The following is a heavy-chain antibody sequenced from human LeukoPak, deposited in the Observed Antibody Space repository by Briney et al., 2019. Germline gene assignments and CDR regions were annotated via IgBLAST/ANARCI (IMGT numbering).Heavy chain of an antibody. Sequence: GGSLRLSCAASGFTFSGSAMHWVRQASGKGLEWVGRIRSKANSYATAYAASVKGRFTISRDDSKNTAYLQMNSLKTEDTAVYYCTRHEDYYGSGSYYEIDYWGQGTLVPSPQ. CDR3: TRHEDYYGSGSYYEIDY. D-gene: IGHD3-10*01. V-gene: IGHV3-73*01. CDR2: IRSKANSYAT. CDR1: GFTFSGSA. J-gene: IGHJ4*02.